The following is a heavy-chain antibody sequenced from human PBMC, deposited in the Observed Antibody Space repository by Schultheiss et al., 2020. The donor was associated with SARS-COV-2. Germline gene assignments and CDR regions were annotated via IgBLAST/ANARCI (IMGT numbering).Heavy chain of an antibody. D-gene: IGHD3-10*01. V-gene: IGHV3-7*01. CDR1: GFTFSSYS. CDR2: ISQDGSEK. Sequence: GESLKISCAASGFTFSSYSMNWVRQAPGKGLEWVAHISQDGSEKYYVDSVKGRFAISRDNTRSLLYLQMNSLRAEDTAVYYCARDPALTGSGSYYGMDVWGQGTTVTVSS. CDR3: ARDPALTGSGSYYGMDV. J-gene: IGHJ6*02.